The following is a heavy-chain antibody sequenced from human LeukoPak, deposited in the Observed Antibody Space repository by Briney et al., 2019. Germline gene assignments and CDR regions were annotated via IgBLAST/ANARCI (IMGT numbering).Heavy chain of an antibody. Sequence: SETLSPTCSVSGGSIASGGYFWTWIRQHPGKGLEWIGYIYYSGSTYYNPSLKSRVTISVDTSKNQFSLKLSSVTAADTAVYYCARDSSGEFDPWGQGTLVTVSS. CDR1: GGSIASGGYF. V-gene: IGHV4-31*03. J-gene: IGHJ5*02. CDR2: IYYSGST. CDR3: ARDSSGEFDP. D-gene: IGHD6-19*01.